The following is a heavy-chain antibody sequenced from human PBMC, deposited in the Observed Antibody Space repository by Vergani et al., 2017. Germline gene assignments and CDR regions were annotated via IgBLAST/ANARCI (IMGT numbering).Heavy chain of an antibody. V-gene: IGHV3-33*06. J-gene: IGHJ4*02. CDR1: GFTFSGYG. Sequence: QVQLVESGGGVVQPGTSLRLSCAASGFTFSGYGMHWVRQAPGKGLEWVAVIWSDGSKQLCADSVKGRFTISRDNSKNTLYQQMNSLRAEDTAVYYCAKAGWGHFDYWGQGTLVTVSS. CDR3: AKAGWGHFDY. D-gene: IGHD6-19*01. CDR2: IWSDGSKQ.